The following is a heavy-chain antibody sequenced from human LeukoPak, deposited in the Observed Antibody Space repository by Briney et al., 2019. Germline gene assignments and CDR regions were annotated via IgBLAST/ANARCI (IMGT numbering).Heavy chain of an antibody. J-gene: IGHJ4*02. D-gene: IGHD3-10*01. Sequence: SETLSLTCTVSGGSISSGGYYWSWIRQHPGKGLEWIGYIYYSGSTYYNPSLKSRVTISVDTSKNQFSLKLSSVTAADTAVYHCARDSSALWLSYWGQGTLVTVSS. CDR3: ARDSSALWLSY. CDR1: GGSISSGGYY. V-gene: IGHV4-31*03. CDR2: IYYSGST.